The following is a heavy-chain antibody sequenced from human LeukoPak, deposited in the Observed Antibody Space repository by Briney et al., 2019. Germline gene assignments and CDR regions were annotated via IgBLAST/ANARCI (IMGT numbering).Heavy chain of an antibody. J-gene: IGHJ5*02. V-gene: IGHV1-8*01. CDR3: ARDRLRSMVRGRENWFDP. CDR1: GYTFTSYD. D-gene: IGHD3-10*01. CDR2: MNPNSGNT. Sequence: GASVKVSCKASGYTFTSYDINWVRQATGQGLEWMGWMNPNSGNTGYAQKFQGRVTMTRDTSISTAYMELSRLRSDDTAVYYCARDRLRSMVRGRENWFDPWGQGTLVTVSS.